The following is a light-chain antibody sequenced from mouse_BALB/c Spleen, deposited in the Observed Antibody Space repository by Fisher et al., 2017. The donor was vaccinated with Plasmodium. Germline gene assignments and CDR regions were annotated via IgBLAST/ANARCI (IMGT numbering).Light chain of an antibody. V-gene: IGKV5-45*01. J-gene: IGKJ5*01. CDR2: YTS. CDR3: QQSNGWPLT. CDR1: QSISNH. Sequence: DIVLTQTPVTLSVTPGDRVSPSCRASQSISNHLHWYQQRSHGSPRLLIKYTSQSISGIPSRFSGSGSGTDFTLSINSVETEDFGMYFCQQSNGWPLTFGAGTKLELK.